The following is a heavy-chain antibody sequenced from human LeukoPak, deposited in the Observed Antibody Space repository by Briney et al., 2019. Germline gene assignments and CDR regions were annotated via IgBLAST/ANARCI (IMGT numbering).Heavy chain of an antibody. J-gene: IGHJ3*02. Sequence: GRSLRLSCAASGFTFSSYGMHWVRQAPGKGLEWVAVISYDGSNKYYADPVKGRFTISRDNSKHTLYLQMNSLRAGDTAVYYCAKPRSGLADAFDIWGQGTMVTVSS. CDR1: GFTFSSYG. CDR2: ISYDGSNK. V-gene: IGHV3-30*18. D-gene: IGHD3-10*01. CDR3: AKPRSGLADAFDI.